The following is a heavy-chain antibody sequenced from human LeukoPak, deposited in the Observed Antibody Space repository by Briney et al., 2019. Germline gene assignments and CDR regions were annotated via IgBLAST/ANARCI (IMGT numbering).Heavy chain of an antibody. Sequence: KPSETLSLTCTVSGGSISSYYWSWIRQPPGKGLEWIGYIYYSGSTNYNPSLKSRVTISVDTSKNQFSLKLSSVTAADTAVYYCARVFMKRDPYFDYWGQGTLVTVSS. D-gene: IGHD3-16*01. J-gene: IGHJ4*02. V-gene: IGHV4-59*01. CDR3: ARVFMKRDPYFDY. CDR1: GGSISSYY. CDR2: IYYSGST.